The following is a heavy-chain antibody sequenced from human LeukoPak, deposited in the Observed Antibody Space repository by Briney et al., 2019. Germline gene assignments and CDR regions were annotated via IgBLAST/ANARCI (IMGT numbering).Heavy chain of an antibody. CDR1: GYTFTSYD. Sequence: VASVKVSCKASGYTFTSYDINWVRQATGQGLEWMGWMNPNSGNTGYAQKSRGRVTMTRNTSISTAYMELSSLRSEDTAVYYCARGGVVDYDYWGQGTLVTVSS. D-gene: IGHD2-2*01. CDR2: MNPNSGNT. J-gene: IGHJ4*02. V-gene: IGHV1-8*01. CDR3: ARGGVVDYDY.